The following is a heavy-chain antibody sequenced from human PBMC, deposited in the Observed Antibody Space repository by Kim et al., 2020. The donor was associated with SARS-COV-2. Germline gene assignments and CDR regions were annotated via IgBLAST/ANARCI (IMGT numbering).Heavy chain of an antibody. CDR2: ISSSSSTI. CDR1: GFTFSSYS. Sequence: GGSLRLSCAASGFTFSSYSMNWVRQAPGKGLEWVSYISSSSSTIYYADSVKGRFTISRDNAKNSLYLQMNSLRDEDTAVYYCARPFRGLRWNNGALYYFDYWGQGTLVTVSS. D-gene: IGHD4-17*01. V-gene: IGHV3-48*02. J-gene: IGHJ4*02. CDR3: ARPFRGLRWNNGALYYFDY.